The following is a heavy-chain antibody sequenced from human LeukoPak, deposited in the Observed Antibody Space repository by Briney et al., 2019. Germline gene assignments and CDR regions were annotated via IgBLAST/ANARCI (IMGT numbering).Heavy chain of an antibody. V-gene: IGHV1-69*01. CDR2: IIPIFGTA. CDR1: GGTFSSYA. CDR3: ARDFDDSSGSSGDAFDI. Sequence: SSVKVSCKASGGTFSSYAISWVRQAPGQGLEWMGVIIPIFGTANYAQKFQGRVTITADESTSTAYMELSSLRSEDTAVYYCARDFDDSSGSSGDAFDIWGQGTMVTVSS. J-gene: IGHJ3*02. D-gene: IGHD3-22*01.